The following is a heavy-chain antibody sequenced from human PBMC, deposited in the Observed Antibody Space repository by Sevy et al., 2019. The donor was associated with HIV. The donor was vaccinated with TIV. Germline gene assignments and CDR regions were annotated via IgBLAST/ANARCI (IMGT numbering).Heavy chain of an antibody. J-gene: IGHJ3*02. CDR1: GFTFSSYG. D-gene: IGHD3-22*01. Sequence: GGSLRLSCAASGFTFSSYGVHWVRQAPGKGLEWVAVISYDGSNKYYADSVKGRFTISRDNSKNTLYLQMNSLRAEDTAVYYCAKGYSSGYYHAFDIWGQGTMVTVSS. V-gene: IGHV3-30*18. CDR2: ISYDGSNK. CDR3: AKGYSSGYYHAFDI.